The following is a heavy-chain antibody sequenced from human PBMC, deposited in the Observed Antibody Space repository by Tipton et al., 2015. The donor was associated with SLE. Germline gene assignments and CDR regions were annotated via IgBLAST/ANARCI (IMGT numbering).Heavy chain of an antibody. J-gene: IGHJ4*02. D-gene: IGHD3-9*01. CDR3: ARLYFDVLTGYLQGYFDS. V-gene: IGHV4-31*03. CDR1: GSSITSGDYF. CDR2: IYYSGST. Sequence: LRLSCSVSGSSITSGDYFWSWIRQRPGKALEWIGFIYYSGSTFYDPSLQTRVTISIDSSKNQFSLKLTSVTAADTAVYYCARLYFDVLTGYLQGYFDSWGQGALVTVSS.